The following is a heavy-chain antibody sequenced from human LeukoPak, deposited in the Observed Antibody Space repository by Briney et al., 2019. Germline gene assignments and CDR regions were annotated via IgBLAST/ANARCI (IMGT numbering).Heavy chain of an antibody. V-gene: IGHV3-9*01. Sequence: GGSLRLSCAASGFTFDDYAMHGVRQAPGKVLEWVSGISWNSGSIGYADSVKGRFTISRDNAKNSLYLQMNSLRAEDTALYYCAKDYYPRGYSYGFAYWGQGTLVTVSS. J-gene: IGHJ4*02. D-gene: IGHD5-18*01. CDR3: AKDYYPRGYSYGFAY. CDR1: GFTFDDYA. CDR2: ISWNSGSI.